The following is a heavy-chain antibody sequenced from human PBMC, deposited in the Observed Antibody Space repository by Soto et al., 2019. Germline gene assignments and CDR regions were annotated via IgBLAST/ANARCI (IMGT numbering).Heavy chain of an antibody. CDR1: GGSISSGDYY. CDR2: IYYSGST. Sequence: SETLSLTCTVSGGSISSGDYYWSWIRQPPGKGLEWIGYIYYSGSTYYNPSLKSRVTISVDTSKNQFSLKLSSVTAADTAVYYCARILGYCTNGVCDRTIDYWGQGTLVTVSS. J-gene: IGHJ4*02. V-gene: IGHV4-30-4*01. D-gene: IGHD2-8*01. CDR3: ARILGYCTNGVCDRTIDY.